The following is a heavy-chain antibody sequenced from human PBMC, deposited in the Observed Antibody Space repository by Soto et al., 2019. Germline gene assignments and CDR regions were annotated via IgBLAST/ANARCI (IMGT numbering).Heavy chain of an antibody. J-gene: IGHJ6*03. V-gene: IGHV4-34*01. Sequence: SETLSLTCAVYGGSFSGYYWSWIRQPPGKGLEWIGEINHSGSTNHNPSLKSRVTISVDTSKNQFSLKLSSVTAADTAVYYCARIAARLGDYYYYYMDVWGKGTTVTVSS. CDR2: INHSGST. CDR3: ARIAARLGDYYYYYMDV. CDR1: GGSFSGYY. D-gene: IGHD6-6*01.